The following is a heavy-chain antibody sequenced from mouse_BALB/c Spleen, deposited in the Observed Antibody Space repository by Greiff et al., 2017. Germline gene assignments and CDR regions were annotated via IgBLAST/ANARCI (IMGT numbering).Heavy chain of an antibody. D-gene: IGHD2-4*01. CDR2: ISSGGSYT. J-gene: IGHJ2*01. CDR3: TRECYDYDGYYFDY. CDR1: GFTFSSYT. Sequence: EVMLVESGGGLVKPGGSLKLSCAASGFTFSSYTMSWVRQTPEKRLEWVATISSGGSYTYYPDSVKGRFTISRDNAKNTLYLQRSSLKSEDTAMYYCTRECYDYDGYYFDYWGQGTTLTVSS. V-gene: IGHV5-6-4*01.